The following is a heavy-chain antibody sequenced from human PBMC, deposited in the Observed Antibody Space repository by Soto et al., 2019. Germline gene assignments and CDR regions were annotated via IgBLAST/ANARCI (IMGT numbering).Heavy chain of an antibody. Sequence: EVQLVESGGGLVEPGGSLRLSCAASGFSFSSAWINWVRQTPGRGLEWVGRIKSKTDGGTTDFAARVKGRFAISRDDSRDMMYMQMNSLKIEDKGVYYGTTASLFTQMLVRFDFWCLGTLVTVSS. CDR3: TTASLFTQMLVRFDF. CDR2: IKSKTDGGTT. V-gene: IGHV3-15*07. D-gene: IGHD3-10*02. CDR1: GFSFSSAW. J-gene: IGHJ4*01.